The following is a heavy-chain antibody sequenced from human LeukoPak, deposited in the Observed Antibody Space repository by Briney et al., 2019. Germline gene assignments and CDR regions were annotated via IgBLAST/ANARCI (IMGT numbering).Heavy chain of an antibody. CDR1: GGSFSSYY. CDR2: INHSGST. CDR3: ARGTNKRWLQFGAFDI. V-gene: IGHV4-34*01. Sequence: SETLSLTCAVYGGSFSSYYWSWIRQPPGKGLEWIGEINHSGSTNYNPSLKSRVTISVDTSKNQFSLKLSSVTAADTAVYYCARGTNKRWLQFGAFDIWGQGTMVTVSS. J-gene: IGHJ3*02. D-gene: IGHD5-24*01.